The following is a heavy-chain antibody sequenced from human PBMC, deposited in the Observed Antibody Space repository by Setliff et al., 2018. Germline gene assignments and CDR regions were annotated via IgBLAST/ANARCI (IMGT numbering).Heavy chain of an antibody. V-gene: IGHV3-48*01. J-gene: IGHJ4*02. CDR3: ARARSNGWEEPDY. D-gene: IGHD6-19*01. Sequence: GSLRLSCVVSGLTFRNFGMTWVRQAPGKGLEWLSKISSGSSTIYYADSVKGRFTISRDNAQNSLYLQMNNLRADDTAVYFCARARSNGWEEPDYWGQGTLVTVSS. CDR1: GLTFRNFG. CDR2: ISSGSSTI.